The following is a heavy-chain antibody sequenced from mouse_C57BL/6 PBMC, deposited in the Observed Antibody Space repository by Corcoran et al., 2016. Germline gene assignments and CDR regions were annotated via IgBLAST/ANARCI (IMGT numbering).Heavy chain of an antibody. D-gene: IGHD3-2*02. CDR2: INTYSGVP. V-gene: IGHV9-3*01. CDR1: GYTFTTYG. J-gene: IGHJ3*01. Sequence: QIQLVQSGPELKKPGETVKISCKASGYTFTTYGMSWVKQAPGEGLKWMGWINTYSGVPTYADDFKGRFAFSLETSASTAYLQINNLKNEDTATYFCARPQTAQASWGFAYWGQGTLVTVSA. CDR3: ARPQTAQASWGFAY.